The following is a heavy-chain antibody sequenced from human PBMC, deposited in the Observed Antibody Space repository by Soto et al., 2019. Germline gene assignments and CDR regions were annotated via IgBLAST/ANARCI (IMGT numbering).Heavy chain of an antibody. J-gene: IGHJ3*02. CDR1: GGSISSSSYY. CDR3: ARHLRGAGGFWSGYWTIDAFDI. V-gene: IGHV4-39*01. D-gene: IGHD3-3*01. CDR2: IYYSGST. Sequence: QLQLQESGPGLVKPSETLSLTCTVSGGSISSSSYYWGWIRQPPGKGLEWIGSIYYSGSTYYNPSLKSRVPISVDTSKNQFSLKLSSVTAADTAVYYCARHLRGAGGFWSGYWTIDAFDIWGQGTMVTVSS.